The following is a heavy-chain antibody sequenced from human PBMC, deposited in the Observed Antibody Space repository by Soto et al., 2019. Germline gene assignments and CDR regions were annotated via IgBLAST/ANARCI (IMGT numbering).Heavy chain of an antibody. CDR2: IYYSGST. J-gene: IGHJ6*02. D-gene: IGHD1-20*01. Sequence: QVQLQESGPGLVKPSQTLSLTCTVSGGSISSGDDFWTWIRQPPGKGLEWIGYIYYSGSTYYIKSLKGRLTMSVDTSQNQFSLKLSSVTAADTAVYYCARDRAKWKDYYYYGMDVWGQGTTVTVSS. CDR3: ARDRAKWKDYYYYGMDV. CDR1: GGSISSGDDF. V-gene: IGHV4-30-4*01.